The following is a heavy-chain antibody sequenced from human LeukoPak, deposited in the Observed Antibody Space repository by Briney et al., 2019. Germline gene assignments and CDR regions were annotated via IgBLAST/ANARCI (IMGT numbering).Heavy chain of an antibody. V-gene: IGHV1-18*01. CDR1: GNTFPMFG. Sequence: GASVKVSCKPSGNTFPMFGLTWVRQAPGQGLEGMGWINTYNGNTQYAENFQGRVTLTRDTSTTTAYMELRSLRSNDTAVYYCARPVKGAFFYYYMDVWGKGTTVIVSS. D-gene: IGHD3-10*01. J-gene: IGHJ6*03. CDR2: INTYNGNT. CDR3: ARPVKGAFFYYYMDV.